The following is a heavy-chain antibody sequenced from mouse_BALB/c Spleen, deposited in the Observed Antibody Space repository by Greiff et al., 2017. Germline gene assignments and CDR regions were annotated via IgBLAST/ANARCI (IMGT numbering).Heavy chain of an antibody. D-gene: IGHD1-2*01. CDR2: IRNKANGYTT. Sequence: EVQLVESGGGLVQPGGSLRLSCATSGFTFTDYYMSWVRQPPGKALEWLGFIRNKANGYTTEYSASVKGRFTISRDNSQSILYLQMNTLRAEDSATYYCARSLLRLYYFDYWGQGTTLTVSS. CDR1: GFTFTDYY. J-gene: IGHJ2*01. V-gene: IGHV7-3*02. CDR3: ARSLLRLYYFDY.